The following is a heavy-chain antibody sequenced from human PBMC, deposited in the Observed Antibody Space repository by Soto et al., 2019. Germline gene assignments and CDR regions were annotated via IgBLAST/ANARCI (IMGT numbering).Heavy chain of an antibody. CDR2: IWYDGSNK. Sequence: QVQLVESGGGVVQPGRSLRLSCAASGFTFSSYGMHWVRQAPGKGLEWVAVIWYDGSNKYYADSVKGRFTISRDNSKNTLYLQMNSLRAEDTAVYYCARAQNPKRITMVPSGMDVWGQGTTVTVSS. D-gene: IGHD3-10*01. J-gene: IGHJ6*02. V-gene: IGHV3-33*01. CDR1: GFTFSSYG. CDR3: ARAQNPKRITMVPSGMDV.